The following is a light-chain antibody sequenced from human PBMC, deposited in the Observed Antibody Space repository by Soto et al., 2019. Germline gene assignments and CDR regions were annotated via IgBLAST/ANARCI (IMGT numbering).Light chain of an antibody. CDR3: GTWDGSRNWV. CDR2: DNI. Sequence: QSVLTQSPSVSAAPGQKVTISCSGTSSNIGNNYVSWYQQFPDTAPKLLIYDNIKRPSGTPDRFSGSKSGTSATLVITGLETGDEADYYCGTWDGSRNWVFGGGTKLTVL. J-gene: IGLJ3*02. CDR1: SSNIGNNY. V-gene: IGLV1-51*01.